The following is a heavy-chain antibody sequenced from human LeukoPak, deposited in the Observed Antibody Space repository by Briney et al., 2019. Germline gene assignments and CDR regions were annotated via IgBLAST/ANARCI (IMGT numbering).Heavy chain of an antibody. CDR3: ARDGNGNWFDP. CDR1: GFTFSSYG. V-gene: IGHV3-33*01. CDR2: IWYDGSNK. Sequence: PGGSLRLSCAASGFTFSSYGMHWVRQAPGKGLEGVAVIWYDGSNKYYADSVKGRFTISRDNSKNTLYLQMNSLRAEDTAVYYCARDGNGNWFDPWGQGTLVTVSS. J-gene: IGHJ5*02. D-gene: IGHD4-23*01.